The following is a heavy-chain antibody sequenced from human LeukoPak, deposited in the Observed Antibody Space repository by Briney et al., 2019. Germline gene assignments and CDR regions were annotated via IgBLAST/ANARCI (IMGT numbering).Heavy chain of an antibody. Sequence: GGSLRLSCTASGLTVSSNYMSWVRQAPGKGLEWVSVIYADGSTYYADSVKGRFTISRDNSKNTLYTQMNSLRAEDTAVYYCATTEGYSYGYYWGQGTLVIVSS. CDR2: IYADGST. J-gene: IGHJ4*02. CDR3: ATTEGYSYGYY. V-gene: IGHV3-53*01. D-gene: IGHD5-18*01. CDR1: GLTVSSNY.